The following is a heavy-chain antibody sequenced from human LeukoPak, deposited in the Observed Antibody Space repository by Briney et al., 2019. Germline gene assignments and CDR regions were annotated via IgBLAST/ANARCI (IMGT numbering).Heavy chain of an antibody. V-gene: IGHV3-23*01. CDR1: GFTFSNYA. CDR2: ISGGGVTT. J-gene: IGHJ4*02. CDR3: PRQSYASGWIPFDY. Sequence: GGSLRLSCAASGFTFSNYAMSWVPPAPGKGLEWVSTISGGGVTTYYADSATGRFTISRDNSKNTLYLQMNSLRAEDTAVYYCPRQSYASGWIPFDYWGQGILVTVSS. D-gene: IGHD6-19*01.